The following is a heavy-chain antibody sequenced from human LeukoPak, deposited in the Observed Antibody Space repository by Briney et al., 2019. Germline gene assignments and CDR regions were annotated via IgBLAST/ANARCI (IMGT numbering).Heavy chain of an antibody. J-gene: IGHJ3*02. Sequence: SQTLSLTCTVSGGSISSGSYYWSWIRQPAGKGLEWIGRIYSSGSTNYNPSLKSRVTISLDTSKNQFSLKLSSVTAADTAVYYCARDRGGSYVAFDIWGQGTMVTVSS. CDR1: GGSISSGSYY. CDR3: ARDRGGSYVAFDI. D-gene: IGHD1-26*01. CDR2: IYSSGST. V-gene: IGHV4-61*02.